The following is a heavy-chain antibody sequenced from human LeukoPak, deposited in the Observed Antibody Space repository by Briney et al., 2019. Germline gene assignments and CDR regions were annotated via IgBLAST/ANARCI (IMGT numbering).Heavy chain of an antibody. CDR1: GGSISSYY. CDR2: IYYSGST. J-gene: IGHJ3*02. CDR3: ARASPPDDAFDI. V-gene: IGHV4-59*01. Sequence: PSETLSLTCTVSGGSISSYYWSWIRQPPGMGLEWIGYIYYSGSTNYNPSLKSRVTISVDTSKNQFSLKLSSVTAADTAVYYCARASPPDDAFDIWGQGTMVTVSS.